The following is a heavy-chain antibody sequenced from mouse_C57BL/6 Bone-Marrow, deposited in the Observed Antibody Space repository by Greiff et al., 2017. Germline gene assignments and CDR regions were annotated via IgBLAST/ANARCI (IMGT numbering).Heavy chain of an antibody. CDR1: GYTFTSYW. CDR2: ILPNSGST. J-gene: IGHJ1*03. V-gene: IGHV1-64*01. CDR3: ERLYYGSRYDWYFDV. Sequence: VQLQQPGAELVKPGASVKLSCKASGYTFTSYWMHWVKQRPGQGLEWIGMILPNSGSTNYNEKVKSKATLTVDKSSSTAYMQLSSLTSEDSAVYYCERLYYGSRYDWYFDVWGTGTTVTVSS. D-gene: IGHD1-1*01.